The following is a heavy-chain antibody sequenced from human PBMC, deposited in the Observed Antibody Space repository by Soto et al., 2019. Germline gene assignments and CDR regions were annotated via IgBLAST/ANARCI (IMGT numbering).Heavy chain of an antibody. V-gene: IGHV1-18*01. Sequence: QVQLVQSGAEVKKPGASVKVSCKASGYTFTSYGISWVRQAPGQGLEWMGWISAYNGNTNYAQKLQGRVTMTTDTTTSTAYMELRSLRSDDTAVYYCARARTGGLLWFGIHRDYYYYGMDVWGQGTTVTVSS. CDR3: ARARTGGLLWFGIHRDYYYYGMDV. J-gene: IGHJ6*02. CDR1: GYTFTSYG. CDR2: ISAYNGNT. D-gene: IGHD3-10*01.